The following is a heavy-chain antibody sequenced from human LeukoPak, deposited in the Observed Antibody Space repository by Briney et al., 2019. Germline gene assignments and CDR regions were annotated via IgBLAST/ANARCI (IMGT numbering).Heavy chain of an antibody. D-gene: IGHD4-17*01. V-gene: IGHV4-59*07. CDR1: GGSMRNYY. J-gene: IGHJ4*02. Sequence: PSGTLSLTCTVSGGSMRNYYWSWIRQPPGKGLEWIGYIFYSGSTNYTPSLKSRVTISMDKSNNQFFLDLSPLTAADTAVYYCARGPSGDYGGYFDSWGQGTLVTVSS. CDR2: IFYSGST. CDR3: ARGPSGDYGGYFDS.